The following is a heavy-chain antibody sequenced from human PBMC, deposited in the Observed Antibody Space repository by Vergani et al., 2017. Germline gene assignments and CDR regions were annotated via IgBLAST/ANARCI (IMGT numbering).Heavy chain of an antibody. D-gene: IGHD6-6*01. CDR3: ARDFLGIAARPSPGDAFDI. CDR1: GYNFTSYG. J-gene: IGHJ3*02. CDR2: ISAYNGNT. Sequence: QVQLVQSGAEVKKPGASVKVSCKASGYNFTSYGNSRVRQAPGQGLEWVGWISAYNGNTNYAQKLQGRVTMTTDTTTSTAYMELRSLRSDETAVYYCARDFLGIAARPSPGDAFDIWGQGTMVTVSS. V-gene: IGHV1-18*01.